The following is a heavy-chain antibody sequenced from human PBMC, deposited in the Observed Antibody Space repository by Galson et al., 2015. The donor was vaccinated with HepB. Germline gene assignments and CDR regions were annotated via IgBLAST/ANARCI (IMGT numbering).Heavy chain of an antibody. Sequence: CAISGDSVSNKSVTWNWIRQSPSRGLEWLGRTYFRSQWHNDYALSIKSRLTVNPDISANHFSLHLNSVTPDDTAVYYCARGYSGSREFYFDFWGQGTLVTVSS. CDR1: GDSVSNKSVT. CDR2: TYFRSQWHN. CDR3: ARGYSGSREFYFDF. J-gene: IGHJ4*02. D-gene: IGHD5-12*01. V-gene: IGHV6-1*01.